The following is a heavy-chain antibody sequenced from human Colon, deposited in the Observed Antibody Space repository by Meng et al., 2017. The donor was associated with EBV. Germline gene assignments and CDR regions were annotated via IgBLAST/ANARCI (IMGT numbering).Heavy chain of an antibody. CDR2: VSHPGSA. Sequence: WRAGRLKPPGTISLRCTVNVGSFSGHVWTWVRQPPGKGMEWIGEVSHPGSANYNPSLKSRVTISVDASEKQFSLRLTSVTAADSAVYYCARVPTTGYKDHWGQGTLVTVSS. D-gene: IGHD3-9*01. V-gene: IGHV4-34*01. J-gene: IGHJ4*02. CDR3: ARVPTTGYKDH. CDR1: VGSFSGHV.